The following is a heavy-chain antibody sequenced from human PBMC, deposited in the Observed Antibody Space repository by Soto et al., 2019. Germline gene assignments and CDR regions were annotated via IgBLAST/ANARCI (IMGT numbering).Heavy chain of an antibody. Sequence: ASVKVSCKASGYTFIGYYIHWVRQAPGQGLEWMGWINPNSGGTNYAQKFQGWVTMTRDTSISTAYMELGRLRSDDTAVYYCARAPGDYESSGSYYYYGMDVWGQGTSVTVSS. CDR2: INPNSGGT. V-gene: IGHV1-2*04. CDR3: ARAPGDYESSGSYYYYGMDV. D-gene: IGHD3-22*01. CDR1: GYTFIGYY. J-gene: IGHJ6*02.